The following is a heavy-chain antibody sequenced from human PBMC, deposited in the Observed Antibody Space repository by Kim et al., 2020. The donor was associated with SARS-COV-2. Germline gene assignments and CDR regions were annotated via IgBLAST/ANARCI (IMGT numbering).Heavy chain of an antibody. Sequence: SETLSLTCTVSGASVNSGGHYWSWLRQPPGRGLEWIGFIQDSGSTTYNPSLNSPVTISMAPSKNQFSLKLTSVTTADTAVYYCARGNSISVGFDPLGPGT. CDR2: IQDSGST. CDR1: GASVNSGGHY. D-gene: IGHD6-6*01. J-gene: IGHJ5*02. CDR3: ARGNSISVGFDP. V-gene: IGHV4-61*08.